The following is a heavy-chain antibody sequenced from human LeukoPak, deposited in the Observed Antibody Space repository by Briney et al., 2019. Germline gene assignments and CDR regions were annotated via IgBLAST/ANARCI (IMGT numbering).Heavy chain of an antibody. J-gene: IGHJ2*01. CDR1: GFTFSSYW. Sequence: GGSLRLSCAASGFTFSSYWMSWVRQAPGKGLEWVANIKQDGSEKYYVDSVKGRFTISRDNAKNSLYLQMNSLRAEDAAVYYGARDRDNWYFDLWGRGTLVTVSS. CDR3: ARDRDNWYFDL. CDR2: IKQDGSEK. V-gene: IGHV3-7*01.